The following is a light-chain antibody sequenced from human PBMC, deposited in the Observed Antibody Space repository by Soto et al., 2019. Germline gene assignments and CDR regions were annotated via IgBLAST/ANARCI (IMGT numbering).Light chain of an antibody. CDR2: SGY. Sequence: FVVTQSPDTLSLSPGETATLSCRASQSVSSSVAWYQRKPGQSPRLVVYSGYKRSAGIPARFSGSGSGTDFTLTITSLENDDFAVYYCQQRYSWIRVFGPGTKVDIK. J-gene: IGKJ1*01. V-gene: IGKV3-11*01. CDR1: QSVSSS. CDR3: QQRYSWIRV.